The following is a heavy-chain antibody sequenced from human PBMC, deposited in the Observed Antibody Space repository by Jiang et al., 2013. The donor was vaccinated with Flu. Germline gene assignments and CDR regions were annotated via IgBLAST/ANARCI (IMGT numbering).Heavy chain of an antibody. V-gene: IGHV3-15*01. D-gene: IGHD6-19*01. J-gene: IGHJ4*02. CDR3: TTDRQWLEEFDY. Sequence: VQLLESGGGLVKPGGSLRLSCAASGFTFSNAWMSWVRQAPGKGLEWVGRIKSKTDGGTTDYAAPVKGRFTISRDDSKNTLYLQMNSLKTEDTAVYYCTTDRQWLEEFDYWGQGTLVTVSS. CDR2: IKSKTDGGTT. CDR1: GFTFSNAW.